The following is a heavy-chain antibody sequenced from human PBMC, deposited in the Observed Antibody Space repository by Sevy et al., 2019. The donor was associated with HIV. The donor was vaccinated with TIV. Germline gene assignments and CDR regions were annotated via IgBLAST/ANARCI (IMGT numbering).Heavy chain of an antibody. CDR3: ARDSEGLWSLRYYYYYMDV. CDR2: ISSSSSYI. D-gene: IGHD5-18*01. CDR1: GFTFSSYS. V-gene: IGHV3-21*01. J-gene: IGHJ6*03. Sequence: GGSLRLSCAASGFTFSSYSMNWVRQAPGKGLEWVSSISSSSSYIYYANSVKGRFTISRDNAKNSLYLQMNSLRAEDTAVYYCARDSEGLWSLRYYYYYMDVWGKGTTVTVSS.